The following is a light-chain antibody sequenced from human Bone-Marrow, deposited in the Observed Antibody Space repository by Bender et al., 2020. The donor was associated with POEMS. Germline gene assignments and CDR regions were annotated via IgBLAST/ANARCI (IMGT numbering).Light chain of an antibody. Sequence: QSVLTQPPSASGTPGQRVTISCSGSNSNIGTNAVNWYQQFPGTAPKLLSYSDNQRPSGVPDRFYAFKSGTSASLAISGLQSEDEADYYCAAWDAGLGGGVFGRGTKLTVL. J-gene: IGLJ3*02. CDR2: SDN. CDR1: NSNIGTNA. V-gene: IGLV1-44*01. CDR3: AAWDAGLGGGV.